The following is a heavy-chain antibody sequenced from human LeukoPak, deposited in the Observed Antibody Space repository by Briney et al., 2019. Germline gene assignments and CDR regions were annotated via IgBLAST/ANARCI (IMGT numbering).Heavy chain of an antibody. Sequence: GASVKVSCKASGYTFTGYYMHWVRQAPGQGLEWMGWINPNSGGTNYAQKFQGRVTMTRDTSISTAYMELSRLRSDDTAVYYCASWGDILTGPLLDAFDIWGQGTMVTVSS. CDR1: GYTFTGYY. V-gene: IGHV1-2*02. D-gene: IGHD3-9*01. J-gene: IGHJ3*02. CDR3: ASWGDILTGPLLDAFDI. CDR2: INPNSGGT.